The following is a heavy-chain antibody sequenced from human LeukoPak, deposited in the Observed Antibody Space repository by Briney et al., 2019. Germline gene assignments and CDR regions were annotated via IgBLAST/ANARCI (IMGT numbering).Heavy chain of an antibody. CDR1: GFTFSSYS. Sequence: GGSLRLSCAASGFTFSSYSMNWVRQAPGKGLEWVAVIWYDGSNKYYADSVKGRFTISRDNSKNTLYLQMNSLRAEDTAVYYCARELEVRGAYGSGNYWGQGTLVTVSS. V-gene: IGHV3-33*08. D-gene: IGHD3-10*01. CDR2: IWYDGSNK. J-gene: IGHJ4*02. CDR3: ARELEVRGAYGSGNY.